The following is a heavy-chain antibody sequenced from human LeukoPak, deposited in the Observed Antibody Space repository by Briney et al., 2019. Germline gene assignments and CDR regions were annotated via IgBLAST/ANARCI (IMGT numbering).Heavy chain of an antibody. CDR3: AKARGGIATAGDY. CDR1: GFTFSTYA. V-gene: IGHV3-23*01. J-gene: IGHJ4*02. D-gene: IGHD6-13*01. CDR2: LTSSGGGT. Sequence: GGSLRLSCAASGFTFSTYAMNWVRQTPGKGLEWVSTLTSSGGGTYYADSVKGRFTVSRDNSKNTLYLQMNNLRAEDTAVYYCAKARGGIATAGDYWGQGTLVTVSS.